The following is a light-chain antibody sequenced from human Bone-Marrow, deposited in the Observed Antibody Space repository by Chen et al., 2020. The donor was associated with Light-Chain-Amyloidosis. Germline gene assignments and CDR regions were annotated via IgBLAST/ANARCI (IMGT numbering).Light chain of an antibody. CDR1: DLPTKY. CDR2: RDT. Sequence: SYELTQPPSVSVSPGQTARIPCSGDDLPTKYAHWYQQKPGQAPVLVIHRDTERPSGISERFSGASAGTTATLTMSGVQAEDEADYHCQSADSSGTYEVIFGGGTKLTVL. V-gene: IGLV3-25*03. J-gene: IGLJ2*01. CDR3: QSADSSGTYEVI.